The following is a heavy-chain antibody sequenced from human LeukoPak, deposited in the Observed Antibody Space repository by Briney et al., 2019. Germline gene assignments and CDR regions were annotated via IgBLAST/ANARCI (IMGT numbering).Heavy chain of an antibody. CDR3: AGYDHSNYLAY. CDR1: GVSIASNY. J-gene: IGHJ4*02. D-gene: IGHD4-11*01. CDR2: IHVSGDT. V-gene: IGHV4-59*13. Sequence: SETLSLTCTVSGVSIASNYWSWIRQSPGTGLEWKGLEWLEYIHVSGDTNYNPSLKSRVNISLDMSENQLSLKLSSVTATDTAVYFCAGYDHSNYLAYLGQGTLFTVSS.